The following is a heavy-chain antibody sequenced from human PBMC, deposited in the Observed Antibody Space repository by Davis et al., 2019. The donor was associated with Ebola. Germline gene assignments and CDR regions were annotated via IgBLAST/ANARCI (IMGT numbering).Heavy chain of an antibody. Sequence: GESLKISCTASGFTFGDYAMSWVRQAPGKGLEWVSSISSSSSYIYYADSVKGRFTISRDNAKNSLYLQMNSLRAEDTAVYYCARGYGTFDYWGRGTLVTVSA. D-gene: IGHD4-17*01. CDR1: GFTFGDYA. CDR2: ISSSSSYI. V-gene: IGHV3-21*01. J-gene: IGHJ4*02. CDR3: ARGYGTFDY.